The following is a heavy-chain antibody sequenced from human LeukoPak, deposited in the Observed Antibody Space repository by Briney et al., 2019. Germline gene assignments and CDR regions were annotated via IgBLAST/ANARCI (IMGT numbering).Heavy chain of an antibody. Sequence: QSGGSLRLSCAASGFTFSSYAMSWVRQAPGKGLEWVSAISGSGGSTYYADSVKGRFTISRDNSKNTLYLQMNSLRAEDTAVYYCAKDRDSSGYIDYWGQGTLVTVSP. CDR3: AKDRDSSGYIDY. J-gene: IGHJ4*02. V-gene: IGHV3-23*01. D-gene: IGHD3-22*01. CDR1: GFTFSSYA. CDR2: ISGSGGST.